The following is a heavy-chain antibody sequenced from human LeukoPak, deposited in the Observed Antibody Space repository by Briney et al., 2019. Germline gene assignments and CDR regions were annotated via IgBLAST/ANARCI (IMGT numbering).Heavy chain of an antibody. J-gene: IGHJ4*02. CDR3: AKKSPYGDRDY. D-gene: IGHD4-17*01. Sequence: QPGGSLRLSCAASGFTFSGSAMSWVRQAPGKRLEWVSAISGSGGSTYYADSVKGRFTISRDNSKNTLYLQMNSLRAEDTAIYYCAKKSPYGDRDYWGQGTLVTVSS. CDR2: ISGSGGST. CDR1: GFTFSGSA. V-gene: IGHV3-23*01.